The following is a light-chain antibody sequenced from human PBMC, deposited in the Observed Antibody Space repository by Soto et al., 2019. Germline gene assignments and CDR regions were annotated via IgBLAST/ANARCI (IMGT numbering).Light chain of an antibody. CDR3: QHFGNDALA. V-gene: IGKV3-20*01. CDR1: QNSYNIY. Sequence: ESVLTQSPGTLSLSQGERATLSCRATQNSYNIYLAWYQQRRGQAPRLLLYGASSRATGIAARFRGSGSGTDFALTIRRLEPEDFGVYYCQHFGNDALAFGGGTKVEI. J-gene: IGKJ4*01. CDR2: GAS.